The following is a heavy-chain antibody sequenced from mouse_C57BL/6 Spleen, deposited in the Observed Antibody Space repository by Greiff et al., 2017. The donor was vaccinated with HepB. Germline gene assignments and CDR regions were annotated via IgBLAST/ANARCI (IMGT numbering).Heavy chain of an antibody. J-gene: IGHJ2*01. CDR2: IYPGDGDT. CDR1: GYAFSSSW. Sequence: QVQLQQSGPELVKPGASVKISCKASGYAFSSSWMNWVKQRPGKGLEWIGRIYPGDGDTNYNGKFEGKATLTADKSSSTAYMQLSSLTSEDSAVYFCAREGPHYDYDEGLFDYWGKGTTLTVSS. CDR3: AREGPHYDYDEGLFDY. D-gene: IGHD2-4*01. V-gene: IGHV1-82*01.